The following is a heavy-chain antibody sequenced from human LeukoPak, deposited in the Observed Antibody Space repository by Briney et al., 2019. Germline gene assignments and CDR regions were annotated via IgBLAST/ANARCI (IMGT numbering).Heavy chain of an antibody. V-gene: IGHV4-59*01. CDR3: ARGTYCSSTSCYVTYYYYYYMDV. CDR2: IYYSGST. D-gene: IGHD2-2*01. Sequence: SETLSLTCTVSGGSISSYYWSWIRQPPGKGLEWIGYIYYSGSTNYNPSLKSRVTISVDTSKNQFSLKLSSVTAADTAVYYCARGTYCSSTSCYVTYYYYYYMDVWGKGTTVTVS. CDR1: GGSISSYY. J-gene: IGHJ6*03.